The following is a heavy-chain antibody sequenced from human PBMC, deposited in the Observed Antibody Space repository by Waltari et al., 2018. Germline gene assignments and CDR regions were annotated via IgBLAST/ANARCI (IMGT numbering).Heavy chain of an antibody. CDR1: GFTFSSYG. V-gene: IGHV3-33*03. J-gene: IGHJ4*02. D-gene: IGHD3-22*01. Sequence: QVQLVESGGGVVQPGRSLRLSCAASGFTFSSYGMHWVSQAPGKGLEWVAVVWYDGSSKYYAEAVKGRFTISRDNSKTTLYLQINSLRAEDTAVYYCAKDILHIVYSSGYSDYWGQGTLVTVSS. CDR3: AKDILHIVYSSGYSDY. CDR2: VWYDGSSK.